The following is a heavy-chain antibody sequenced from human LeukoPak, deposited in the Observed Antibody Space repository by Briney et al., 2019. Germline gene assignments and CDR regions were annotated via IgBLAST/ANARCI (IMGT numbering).Heavy chain of an antibody. J-gene: IGHJ4*02. CDR1: GFTFSDYA. V-gene: IGHV3-23*01. D-gene: IGHD1-14*01. Sequence: PGGSLRLSCAASGFTFSDYAMTWVRQAPGEGLEWVSAISADGRGTDYADSVKGRFTISRDNSKNTVYVQMNSLRGEDAALYYCARRPGGTPDYWGLGTLVTVS. CDR3: ARRPGGTPDY. CDR2: ISADGRGT.